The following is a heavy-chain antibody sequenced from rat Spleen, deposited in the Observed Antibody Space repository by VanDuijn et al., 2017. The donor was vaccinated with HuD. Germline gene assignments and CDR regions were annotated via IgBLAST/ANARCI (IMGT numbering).Heavy chain of an antibody. CDR3: ARQGYNFDY. CDR2: ISYDGSST. V-gene: IGHV5-29*01. J-gene: IGHJ2*01. D-gene: IGHD4-3*01. Sequence: EVQLVESGGGLVQPGRSLKLSCAASGFTFSNYGMAWVRQAPTKGLEWVATISYDGSSTYYRDSVKGRFTISRDNAKSTLYLQMDSLRSEDTATYYCARQGYNFDYWGQGVMVTVSS. CDR1: GFTFSNYG.